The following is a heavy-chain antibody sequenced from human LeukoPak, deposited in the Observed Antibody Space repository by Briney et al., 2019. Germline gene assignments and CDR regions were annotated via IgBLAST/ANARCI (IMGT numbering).Heavy chain of an antibody. V-gene: IGHV3-48*03. D-gene: IGHD3-10*01. CDR3: ARDRNYYGSGLYGYFDL. J-gene: IGHJ2*01. CDR2: IGTIGTTI. Sequence: PGESMRLSCAASGFTFSSYEMNWVRQAPGKGLEWISYIGTIGTTIYYADSVKGRFTISRDNAKNSLFLQMNSLRAEDTAVYYCARDRNYYGSGLYGYFDLWGRGTLVTV. CDR1: GFTFSSYE.